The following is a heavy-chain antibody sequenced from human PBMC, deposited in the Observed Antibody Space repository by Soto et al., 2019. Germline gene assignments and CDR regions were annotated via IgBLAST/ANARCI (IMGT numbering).Heavy chain of an antibody. CDR3: AHRILRTVFGLVTTTAIYFDF. D-gene: IGHD3-3*01. V-gene: IGHV2-5*02. J-gene: IGHJ4*02. Sequence: QITLNESGPTVVKPAETLTLTCTFSGFSLTTSGVGVGWIRQSPGKAPEWLALIYWDDDKRYSASLKSRLTITKDTSKNQVVLTMARVDPADTATYYCAHRILRTVFGLVTTTAIYFDFWGQGNPVVVSS. CDR1: GFSLTTSGVG. CDR2: IYWDDDK.